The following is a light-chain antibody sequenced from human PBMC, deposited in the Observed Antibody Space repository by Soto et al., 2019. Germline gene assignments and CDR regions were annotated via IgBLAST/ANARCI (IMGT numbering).Light chain of an antibody. J-gene: IGKJ1*01. CDR1: QSISSW. Sequence: IHMTHSPSTLSASVLYRVTITFLASQSISSWLAWYQQKPGKAPKLLIYDASSLESWVPSRFSGSGSGTDFTLTISSLQPEDFATYYCQQSYSTLVTFGQGTKVDIK. V-gene: IGKV1-5*01. CDR3: QQSYSTLVT. CDR2: DAS.